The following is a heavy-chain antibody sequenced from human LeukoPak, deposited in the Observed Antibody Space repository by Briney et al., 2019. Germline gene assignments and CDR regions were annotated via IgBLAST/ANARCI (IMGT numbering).Heavy chain of an antibody. CDR1: GGSISSGDYY. V-gene: IGHV4-30-4*08. CDR3: ARGDITGTTLGAFDI. D-gene: IGHD1-20*01. Sequence: SQTLSLTCSVPGGSISSGDYYWSWIRQPPGKGLESIGYIYYSGSTYYNPSLKSRVTISIDTSKNQFSLKLSSVTAADTAVYYCARGDITGTTLGAFDIWGQGTMVTVSS. CDR2: IYYSGST. J-gene: IGHJ3*02.